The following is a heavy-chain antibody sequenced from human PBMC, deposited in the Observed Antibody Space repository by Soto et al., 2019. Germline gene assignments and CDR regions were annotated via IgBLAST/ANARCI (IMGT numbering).Heavy chain of an antibody. D-gene: IGHD2-15*01. CDR2: IMPTFRAP. CDR1: GGAFSDYA. CDR3: ASWLKGPDIGNYYYGMDV. J-gene: IGHJ6*02. V-gene: IGHV1-69*13. Sequence: SVKVSCKASGGAFSDYAFSWVRQAPGQGLEWLGGIMPTFRAPDYAQKFQGRVTITADEFTRTAYMEMNSLRSEDTAVYYCASWLKGPDIGNYYYGMDVWGQGTTVTVSS.